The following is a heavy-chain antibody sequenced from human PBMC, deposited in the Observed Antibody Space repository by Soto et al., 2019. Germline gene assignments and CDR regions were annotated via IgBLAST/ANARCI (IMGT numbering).Heavy chain of an antibody. V-gene: IGHV3-7*01. Sequence: EVQLVESGGGLVQPGGSLRLSCAASGFTFSSYWMTWVRQAPGKGLEWVANIKQDGSAKYYVDSVKGRFTISRDNAKKALYLQMNSLRAGDTAVYYCASWLKTSGWYVLLEGSFDYWGQGTLVTVSS. J-gene: IGHJ4*02. CDR1: GFTFSSYW. CDR3: ASWLKTSGWYVLLEGSFDY. CDR2: IKQDGSAK. D-gene: IGHD6-19*01.